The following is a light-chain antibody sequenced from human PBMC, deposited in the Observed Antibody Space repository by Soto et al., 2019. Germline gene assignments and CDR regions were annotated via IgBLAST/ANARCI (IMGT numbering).Light chain of an antibody. V-gene: IGKV3-20*01. Sequence: EIVLTQSPGTLSLSPGERATLSCRASQSVRNNYLACDQQKPGQAPRLLIYGASPRATGIPARFSGSGSGTALNLPISRLEPEDVAVYSCQQYEAVVTFGQGTKVDI. CDR3: QQYEAVVT. CDR2: GAS. CDR1: QSVRNNY. J-gene: IGKJ1*01.